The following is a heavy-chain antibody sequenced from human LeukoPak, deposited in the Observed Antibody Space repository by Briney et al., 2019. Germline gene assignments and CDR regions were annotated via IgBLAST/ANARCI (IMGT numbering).Heavy chain of an antibody. J-gene: IGHJ4*02. CDR2: ISGDGVST. Sequence: GGSLRLSCVASGFTFSNYGMSWVRQAPGKGLEWVSLISGDGVSTFYADSVKGRFSISRDNSKNSLSLEMNSLRTEDTAMYYCARESGKFDYWGQGTLVAVSS. V-gene: IGHV3-43*02. CDR1: GFTFSNYG. CDR3: ARESGKFDY.